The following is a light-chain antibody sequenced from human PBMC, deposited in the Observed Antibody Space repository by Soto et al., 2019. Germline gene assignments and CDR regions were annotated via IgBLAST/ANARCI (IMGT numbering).Light chain of an antibody. Sequence: EIVLTQSPGTLSLSPGERATLSCRASQSVSSTYLAWYQQKPGQAPRLLIYGASSRVTGIPDRFSGSGSGTEFTLTISSLQSEDFAVYYCQQYNNWPPTFGQGTKVDIK. J-gene: IGKJ1*01. CDR3: QQYNNWPPT. CDR1: QSVSSTY. CDR2: GAS. V-gene: IGKV3-20*01.